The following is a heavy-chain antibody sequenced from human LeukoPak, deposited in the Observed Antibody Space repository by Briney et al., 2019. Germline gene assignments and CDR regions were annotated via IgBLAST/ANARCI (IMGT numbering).Heavy chain of an antibody. CDR3: ASRGYSYGSYYFDY. CDR2: IYYTGST. D-gene: IGHD5-18*01. CDR1: GESVSGFY. V-gene: IGHV4-59*08. Sequence: PSETLSLTCAVSGESVSGFYWNWIRQPPGKGLEWIGYIYYTGSTNYNPSLKSRVTISIDTSKNQFSLILSSVTAADTAVYYCASRGYSYGSYYFDYWGQGTLVTVSS. J-gene: IGHJ4*02.